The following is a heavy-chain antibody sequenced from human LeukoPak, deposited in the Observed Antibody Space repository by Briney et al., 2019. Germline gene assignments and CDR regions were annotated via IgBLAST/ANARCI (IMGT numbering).Heavy chain of an antibody. Sequence: PSETLSLTCTVSGGSISSYYWSWIRQPPGKGLEWIGYIYYSGSTNYNPSLKSRVTISVDTSKNQFSLRLTSVTAADTAMYFCARERGDWALDYWGQGTLVTVSS. CDR3: ARERGDWALDY. J-gene: IGHJ4*02. CDR2: IYYSGST. V-gene: IGHV4-59*01. D-gene: IGHD3-10*01. CDR1: GGSISSYY.